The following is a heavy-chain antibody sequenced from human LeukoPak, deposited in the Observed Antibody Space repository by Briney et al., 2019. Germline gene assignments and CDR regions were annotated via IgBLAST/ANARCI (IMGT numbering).Heavy chain of an antibody. J-gene: IGHJ4*02. Sequence: ASVKVSCKASGGTFSSYAISWVRQAPGQGLEWMGGIIPIFGTANYAQKFQGRVTITADESTSTAYMELSSLRSEDTAVYYCARAGGSYSAFDYWGQGTLVTVSS. CDR2: IIPIFGTA. V-gene: IGHV1-69*13. D-gene: IGHD1-26*01. CDR3: ARAGGSYSAFDY. CDR1: GGTFSSYA.